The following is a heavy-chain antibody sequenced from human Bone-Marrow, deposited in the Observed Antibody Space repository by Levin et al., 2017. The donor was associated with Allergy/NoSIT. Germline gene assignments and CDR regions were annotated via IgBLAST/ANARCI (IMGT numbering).Heavy chain of an antibody. CDR2: ISARNGNT. CDR3: ALGRVWFGELNF. V-gene: IGHV1-18*01. Sequence: ASVKVSCKGSGYTFTTYGIQWVRQAPGQGLERMGWISARNGNTNYVQKFQGRFIMTTDTSTSTAYMELKNLRSDDTAIYYCALGRVWFGELNFWGQGTLITVSS. CDR1: GYTFTTYG. J-gene: IGHJ4*02. D-gene: IGHD3-10*01.